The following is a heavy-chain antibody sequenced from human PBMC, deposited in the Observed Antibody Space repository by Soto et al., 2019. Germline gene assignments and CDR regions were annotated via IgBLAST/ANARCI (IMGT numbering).Heavy chain of an antibody. CDR2: IYHSGST. D-gene: IGHD4-4*01. Sequence: PSETLSLTCAVSGGSISSSNWWSWVRQPPGKGLEWIGEIYHSGSTNYNPSLKSRVTISVDKSKNQFSLKLSSVTAADTAVYYCARVRDDYSNYLVDYWGQGTLVTVSS. V-gene: IGHV4-4*02. CDR3: ARVRDDYSNYLVDY. J-gene: IGHJ4*02. CDR1: GGSISSSNW.